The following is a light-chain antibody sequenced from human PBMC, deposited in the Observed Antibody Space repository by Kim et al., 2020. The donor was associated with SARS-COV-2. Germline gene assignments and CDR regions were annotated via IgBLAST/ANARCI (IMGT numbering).Light chain of an antibody. J-gene: IGKJ5*01. CDR1: QDIKNN. CDR3: QQYQSYPVT. Sequence: ASVGDRVTMTCRASQDIKNNLVWFQQKPGKAPRSLIHAASSLQSGVPSKFSGSGSGTDFTLTISSLQPEDFATYYCQQYQSYPVTFGQGTRLEIK. V-gene: IGKV1-16*02. CDR2: AAS.